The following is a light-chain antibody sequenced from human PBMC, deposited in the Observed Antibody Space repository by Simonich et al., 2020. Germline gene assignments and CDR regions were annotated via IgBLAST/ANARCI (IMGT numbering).Light chain of an antibody. CDR1: ALPKKY. J-gene: IGLJ3*02. Sequence: SYELTQPPSVSVSPGQTARITCSGDALPKKYANWYQQKSGQAPVLVIYEDSKRPSGIPESFSGSSSGTMATLTISGAQVEDEADYYCYSTDSSGNHRVFGGGTKLTVL. CDR3: YSTDSSGNHRV. CDR2: EDS. V-gene: IGLV3-10*01.